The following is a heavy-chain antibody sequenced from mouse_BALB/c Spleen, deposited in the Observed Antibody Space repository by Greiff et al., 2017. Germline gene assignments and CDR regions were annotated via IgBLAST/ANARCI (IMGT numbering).Heavy chain of an antibody. Sequence: QVHVKQSGAELAKPGASVKMSCKASGYTFTSYWMHWVKQRPGQGLEWIGYINPSTGYTEYNQKFKDKATLTADKSSSTAYMQLSSLTSEDSAVYYCARSNYGYVGWYFDVWGAGTTVTVSS. CDR2: INPSTGYT. J-gene: IGHJ1*01. CDR1: GYTFTSYW. CDR3: ARSNYGYVGWYFDV. D-gene: IGHD1-2*01. V-gene: IGHV1-7*01.